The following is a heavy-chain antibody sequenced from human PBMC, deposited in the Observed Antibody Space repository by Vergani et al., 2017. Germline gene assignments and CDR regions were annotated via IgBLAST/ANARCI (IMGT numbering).Heavy chain of an antibody. CDR3: ARDLRLLYNRFDP. Sequence: QVQLVESGGGVVQPGRSLRLSCAASGFTFNQYGMHWVRQAPGKGLEWMAITWYDGNNKQYADSVKGRFTISKDNSKSTMYLQMNSLRDEDMGVYYCARDLRLLYNRFDPWVQGTLVTVAS. J-gene: IGHJ5*02. CDR1: GFTFNQYG. CDR2: TWYDGNNK. V-gene: IGHV3-33*01. D-gene: IGHD1-14*01.